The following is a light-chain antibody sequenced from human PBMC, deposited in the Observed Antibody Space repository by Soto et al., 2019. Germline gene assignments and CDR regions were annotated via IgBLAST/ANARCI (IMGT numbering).Light chain of an antibody. V-gene: IGKV3-15*01. CDR1: QSVRSN. CDR2: GAS. J-gene: IGKJ2*01. CDR3: QQYNDWPPQYT. Sequence: EIVVTQSPATLSVSPGERATLSCRASQSVRSNLAWYQQRPGQAPRLLIYGASTRASGIPARFSGSGSGTEFTLTISSLQSEDFAVYYCQQYNDWPPQYTFGQGTKLEIK.